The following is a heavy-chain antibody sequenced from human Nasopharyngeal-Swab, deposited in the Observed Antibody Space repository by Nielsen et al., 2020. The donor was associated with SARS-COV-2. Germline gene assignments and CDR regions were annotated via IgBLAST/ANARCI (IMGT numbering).Heavy chain of an antibody. Sequence: SDTLSLTCTVSGDSIAYSTFYWGWIRQPPGKGLVWIGNIYYNGNTYQNPSLKNRPTISVDKSKNQFSLQLSSVTAADTAVYYCVRSSSWYYFDYWAQGTQVTVSS. CDR1: GDSIAYSTFY. CDR2: IYYNGNT. D-gene: IGHD6-13*01. V-gene: IGHV4-39*01. CDR3: VRSSSWYYFDY. J-gene: IGHJ4*02.